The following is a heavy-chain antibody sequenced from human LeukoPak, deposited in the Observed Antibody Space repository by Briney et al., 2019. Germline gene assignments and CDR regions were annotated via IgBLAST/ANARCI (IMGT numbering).Heavy chain of an antibody. D-gene: IGHD4-23*01. CDR3: ARATVVTHRFYTFDI. CDR2: IYDTGST. V-gene: IGHV4-59*02. J-gene: IGHJ3*02. CDR1: GGSVSSFH. Sequence: SETLSLTCTVSGGSVSSFHWSWIRQPPGKGLEWIGYIYDTGSTNYNPSLKSRVTISVDKSMKQFSLKLSSVTAADTAVYYCARATVVTHRFYTFDIWGQGTMVTVSS.